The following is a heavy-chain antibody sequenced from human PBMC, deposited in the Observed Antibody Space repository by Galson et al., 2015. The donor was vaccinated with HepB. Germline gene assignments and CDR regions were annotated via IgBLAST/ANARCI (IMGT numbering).Heavy chain of an antibody. CDR2: ISYDGGNK. CDR1: GFTFRSYG. Sequence: SLRLSCAASGFTFRSYGLHWVRQAPGKGLEWVAVISYDGGNKYYADSVKGRFTISRDNSKNTQFLHMNSLRAEDTAVYYCARGVSAGDFDYWGQGALVTVSS. V-gene: IGHV3-30-3*01. D-gene: IGHD5/OR15-5a*01. CDR3: ARGVSAGDFDY. J-gene: IGHJ4*02.